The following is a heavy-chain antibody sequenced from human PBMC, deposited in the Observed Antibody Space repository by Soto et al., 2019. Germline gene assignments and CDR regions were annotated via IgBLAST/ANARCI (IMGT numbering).Heavy chain of an antibody. J-gene: IGHJ4*02. CDR1: RFTFTSYA. Sequence: GSLRLSCAASRFTFTSYAIIWVLQTPWNGLEWVSTISGTGGSAYYPDSVKGRFTISRDNSKNTVYLQMNSLRAEDAAVYYCAKEMTSGYYLFDYWGQGTLVTVSS. V-gene: IGHV3-23*01. CDR2: ISGTGGSA. D-gene: IGHD3-22*01. CDR3: AKEMTSGYYLFDY.